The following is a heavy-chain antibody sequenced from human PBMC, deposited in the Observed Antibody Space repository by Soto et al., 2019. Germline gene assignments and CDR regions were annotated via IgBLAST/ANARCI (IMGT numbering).Heavy chain of an antibody. V-gene: IGHV3-64*01. CDR3: AITYYDFDV. D-gene: IGHD3-3*01. Sequence: EEQLVQSGGGLVQPGGSLRLSCAASGFSFSSYALFWVRQAPGKGLEYVSAVSRNGINTYYANSVKGRFTISRDNSKNIMYLQMGTLRAEDMAVYYCAITYYDFDVWGKGTTVILSS. CDR2: VSRNGINT. CDR1: GFSFSSYA. J-gene: IGHJ6*04.